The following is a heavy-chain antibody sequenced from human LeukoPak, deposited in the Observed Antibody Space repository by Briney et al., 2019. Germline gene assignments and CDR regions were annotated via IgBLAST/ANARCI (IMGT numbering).Heavy chain of an antibody. V-gene: IGHV3-30*18. CDR1: GFTFSSYG. J-gene: IGHJ4*02. D-gene: IGHD5-18*01. CDR2: ISHDGSKK. CDR3: AKDRDTAMVTFDY. Sequence: GRSLRLSCAASGFTFSSYGAHWVRQAPGKGLEWVAVISHDGSKKYYADSVKGRFTISRDNSKNTLYLQMNSLRAEDTAVYYCAKDRDTAMVTFDYWGQGTLVTVSS.